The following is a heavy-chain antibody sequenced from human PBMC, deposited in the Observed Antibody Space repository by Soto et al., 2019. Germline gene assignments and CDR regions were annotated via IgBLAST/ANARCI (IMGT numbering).Heavy chain of an antibody. CDR2: INPSGGGT. D-gene: IGHD3-22*01. J-gene: IGHJ5*01. CDR3: ARDRNVRDFYDSSSYLNWFDS. V-gene: IGHV1-46*01. Sequence: ASVKVSCKASGYTFTNYYMHWVRQAPGQGPEWMGIINPSGGGTSYAQKFQGRVSMTRDTSTTTVYMDLSSLGSEDTAVYFCARDRNVRDFYDSSSYLNWFDSWGQGTLVTVSS. CDR1: GYTFTNYY.